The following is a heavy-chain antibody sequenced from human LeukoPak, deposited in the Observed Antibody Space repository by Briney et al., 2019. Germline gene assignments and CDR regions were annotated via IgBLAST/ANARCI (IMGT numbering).Heavy chain of an antibody. V-gene: IGHV3-23*01. CDR2: ISDSGAGT. Sequence: PGGSLRLSYAASGFTFSNYAMTWVRQAPGKGLEWVSVISDSGAGTFYVDSVKGRFTVSRDNSKKTLYLQMNSLRAEDTAVYYCARHLGPDIWGQGTKVTVSS. CDR3: ARHLGPDI. CDR1: GFTFSNYA. J-gene: IGHJ3*02.